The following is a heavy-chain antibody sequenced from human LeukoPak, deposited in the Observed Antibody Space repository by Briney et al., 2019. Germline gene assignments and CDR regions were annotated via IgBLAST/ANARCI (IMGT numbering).Heavy chain of an antibody. CDR2: IYYSGST. CDR3: ARGKDYYDTSGYPTFHY. V-gene: IGHV4-59*01. Sequence: SETLSLTCTVSGGSISTYYWSWIRQPPGKGLEWIGYIYYSGSTNHNPSLKSRVTISVDTSKNQLSLKLTSVLAADTAVYYCARGKDYYDTSGYPTFHYWGQGTLVTVSS. CDR1: GGSISTYY. J-gene: IGHJ4*02. D-gene: IGHD3-22*01.